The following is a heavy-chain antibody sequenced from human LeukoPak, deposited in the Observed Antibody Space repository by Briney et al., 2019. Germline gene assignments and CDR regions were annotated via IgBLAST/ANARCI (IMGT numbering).Heavy chain of an antibody. J-gene: IGHJ3*02. CDR2: IIPIFGTA. D-gene: IGHD3-16*02. CDR1: GGTFSSYA. CDR3: ARALLRLGELSLGAFDI. Sequence: SVKVSCKASGGTFSSYAISWVRQAPGQGLEWMGGIIPIFGTANYAQKFQGRVTITADESTSTAYMELSSLRSEDTAVYYCARALLRLGELSLGAFDIWGQGTMVTVSS. V-gene: IGHV1-69*13.